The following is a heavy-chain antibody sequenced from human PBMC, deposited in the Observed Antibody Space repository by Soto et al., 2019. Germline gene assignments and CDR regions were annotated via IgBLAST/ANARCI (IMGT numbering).Heavy chain of an antibody. CDR3: ARGGLYGDYGYNVFDI. CDR2: INPSGGST. D-gene: IGHD4-17*01. Sequence: GASVKVSCKASGYTFTSYYMHWVRQAPGQGLEWMGIINPSGGSTSYAQKFQGRVTMTRDTSTSTVYMELSSLRSEDTAVYYCARGGLYGDYGYNVFDIWGQGTMVTVSS. CDR1: GYTFTSYY. J-gene: IGHJ3*02. V-gene: IGHV1-46*03.